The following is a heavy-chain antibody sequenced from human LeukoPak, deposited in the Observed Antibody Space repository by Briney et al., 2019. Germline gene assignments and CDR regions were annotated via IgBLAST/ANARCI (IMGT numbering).Heavy chain of an antibody. V-gene: IGHV3-23*01. Sequence: GGSLRLSCAASGFTFSSYAMSWVRQAPGKGLEWVSAISGSGGSTYYADSVKGRFTISRDNSKNTLYLQMNSLRAEDTAVYYCATPREYYYDSSGYSPDYWGQGTLVTVSS. CDR3: ATPREYYYDSSGYSPDY. D-gene: IGHD3-22*01. CDR2: ISGSGGST. CDR1: GFTFSSYA. J-gene: IGHJ4*02.